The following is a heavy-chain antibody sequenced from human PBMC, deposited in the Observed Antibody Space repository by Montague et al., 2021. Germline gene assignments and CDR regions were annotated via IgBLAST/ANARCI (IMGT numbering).Heavy chain of an antibody. CDR3: AKDRYGSGVYGMDV. D-gene: IGHD3-10*01. CDR2: ISWDGDTT. J-gene: IGHJ6*02. V-gene: IGHV3-43*01. Sequence: SLRLSCAPSGFTFKDYLMRWVRQAPGKGLVWVSLISWDGDTTYYADSVKGRFTISRDNSKNSVYLQMNSLRTEDTALYYCAKDRYGSGVYGMDVWGQGTTVTVSS. CDR1: GFTFKDYL.